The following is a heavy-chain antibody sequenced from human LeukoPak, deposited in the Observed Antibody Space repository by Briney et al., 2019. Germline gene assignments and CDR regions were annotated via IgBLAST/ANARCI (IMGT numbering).Heavy chain of an antibody. J-gene: IGHJ4*02. CDR3: AKGLTRAAAGIVGPIDY. V-gene: IGHV3-9*01. CDR1: GFTFDDYA. D-gene: IGHD6-13*01. Sequence: PGGSLRLSCAASGFTFDDYAMHWVRQAPGKGLEWVSAISWNSGSIGYADSVKGRFTISRDNAKNSLYLQMNSLRAEDTALYYCAKGLTRAAAGIVGPIDYWGQGTLVTVSS. CDR2: ISWNSGSI.